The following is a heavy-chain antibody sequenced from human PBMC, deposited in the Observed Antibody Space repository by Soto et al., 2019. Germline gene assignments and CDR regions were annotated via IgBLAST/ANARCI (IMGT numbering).Heavy chain of an antibody. Sequence: QVQLVESGGGVVQPGRSLRLSCAASGFAFSSYGMHWVRQAPGKGLEWVAVIWLDGSNKYYGDSVKGRFTISRDNSKNILYLEMNSLRGEDTAVYYCARGIAAAGTGVEYWGQGTLVTVSS. D-gene: IGHD6-13*01. CDR2: IWLDGSNK. CDR3: ARGIAAAGTGVEY. V-gene: IGHV3-33*01. J-gene: IGHJ4*02. CDR1: GFAFSSYG.